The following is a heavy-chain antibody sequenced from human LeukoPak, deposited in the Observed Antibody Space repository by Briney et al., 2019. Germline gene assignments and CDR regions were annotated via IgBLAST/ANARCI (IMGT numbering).Heavy chain of an antibody. J-gene: IGHJ4*02. Sequence: GWSLRLSCAASGFTFSTYGMHWVRQTAGKGLEWVAVISYDGSHTYYGDSAKGRFTISRDNSMNTLYLQMSSLRPEDTAIYYCAKAANSYDVDILDYWGQGTLVSVSS. D-gene: IGHD3-22*01. CDR2: ISYDGSHT. CDR3: AKAANSYDVDILDY. V-gene: IGHV3-30*18. CDR1: GFTFSTYG.